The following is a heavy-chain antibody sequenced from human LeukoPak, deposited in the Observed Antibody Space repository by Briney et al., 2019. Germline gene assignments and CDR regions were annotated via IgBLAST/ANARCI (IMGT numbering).Heavy chain of an antibody. CDR2: IYTSGST. D-gene: IGHD3-22*01. V-gene: IGHV4-4*09. J-gene: IGHJ3*02. Sequence: SETLSLTCTVSGGSISSYYWSWIRQPPGKGLEWIGYIYTSGSTHYNPSLKSRVTISVDTSKNQFSLKLSSVTAADTAVYYCARMYYYDSSGYPDAFDIWGQGTMVTVSS. CDR1: GGSISSYY. CDR3: ARMYYYDSSGYPDAFDI.